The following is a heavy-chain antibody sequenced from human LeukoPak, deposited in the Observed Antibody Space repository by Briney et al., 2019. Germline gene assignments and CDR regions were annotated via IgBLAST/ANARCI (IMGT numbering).Heavy chain of an antibody. CDR2: IIPIFGTA. Sequence: SVKVSCKASGGTFSSYAISWVRQAPGQGLEWMGGIIPIFGTANYAQKFQGRVTITADKSTSTAYMELSSLRSEDTAVYYCARADRALTYYYYYMDVWGKGTTVTVSS. CDR3: ARADRALTYYYYYMDV. D-gene: IGHD2-8*01. J-gene: IGHJ6*03. V-gene: IGHV1-69*06. CDR1: GGTFSSYA.